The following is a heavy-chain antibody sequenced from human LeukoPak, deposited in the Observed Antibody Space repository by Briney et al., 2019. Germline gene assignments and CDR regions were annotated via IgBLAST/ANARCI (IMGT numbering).Heavy chain of an antibody. CDR2: ISSSSYI. Sequence: GGSLRLSCAASGFTFSSYSMNWVRQAPGKGLEWVSSISSSSYIYYADSVKGRFTISRDNAKNSLYLQMNSLRAEDAAVYYCARDEGYSGYDLWGQGTLVTVSS. V-gene: IGHV3-21*01. CDR3: ARDEGYSGYDL. J-gene: IGHJ4*02. CDR1: GFTFSSYS. D-gene: IGHD5-12*01.